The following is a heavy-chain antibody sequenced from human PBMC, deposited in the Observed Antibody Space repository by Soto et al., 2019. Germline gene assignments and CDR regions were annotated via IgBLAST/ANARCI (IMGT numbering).Heavy chain of an antibody. J-gene: IGHJ3*02. CDR2: IFPGDSDT. Sequence: GESLKISCKGSGYNFANYWIGWVRQMPGKGLEWMGMIFPGDSDTKNSPSLQGKITMSVDKSDSSAYLQWRSLKASDTAMYYCAAGYTTGPDAFDIWGQGTMVTRLL. CDR1: GYNFANYW. CDR3: AAGYTTGPDAFDI. D-gene: IGHD6-13*01. V-gene: IGHV5-51*01.